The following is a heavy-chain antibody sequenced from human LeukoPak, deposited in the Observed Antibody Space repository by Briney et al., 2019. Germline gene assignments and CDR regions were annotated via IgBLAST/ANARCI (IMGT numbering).Heavy chain of an antibody. V-gene: IGHV4-59*01. J-gene: IGHJ4*02. D-gene: IGHD1-1*01. CDR1: DGSINSYY. CDR3: ARLTRRSGNYFDY. CDR2: IYYNGNT. Sequence: SETLSLTCSVSDGSINSYYWNWIRRPPGKGLEWIGYIYYNGNTNYNPSLKSRVTISVDTSKSQFSLKLSSVTAADTAVYYCARLTRRSGNYFDYWGQGTLVTVSS.